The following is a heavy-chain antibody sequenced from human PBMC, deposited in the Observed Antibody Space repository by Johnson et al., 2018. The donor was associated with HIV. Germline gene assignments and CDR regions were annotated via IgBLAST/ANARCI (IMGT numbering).Heavy chain of an antibody. CDR2: LSGSGAST. Sequence: VQLVESGGGLVQPGGSLRLSCAASGFTFGSYVMSWVRQAPGKGLEWVSALSGSGASTYYADSLKGRCTISRDNSKNTLYLQMNRLRAEDTALYYCAKDIYGYDAFDIWGQGTMVTVSS. D-gene: IGHD5-24*01. CDR1: GFTFGSYV. V-gene: IGHV3-23*04. CDR3: AKDIYGYDAFDI. J-gene: IGHJ3*02.